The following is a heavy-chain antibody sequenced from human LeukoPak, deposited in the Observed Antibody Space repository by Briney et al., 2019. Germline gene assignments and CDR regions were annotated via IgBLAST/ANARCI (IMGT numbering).Heavy chain of an antibody. Sequence: PGGSLRLSCAASGFTFSNYWMHWVRKAPGKGLVWVSRINSDESSTNYADSVKGRFTISRDNAKNTLYLQMNSLRAEDTAVYYCAREYDYYDSSGYVGAFDIWGQGTMVTVSS. J-gene: IGHJ3*02. V-gene: IGHV3-74*01. CDR3: AREYDYYDSSGYVGAFDI. CDR2: INSDESST. CDR1: GFTFSNYW. D-gene: IGHD3-22*01.